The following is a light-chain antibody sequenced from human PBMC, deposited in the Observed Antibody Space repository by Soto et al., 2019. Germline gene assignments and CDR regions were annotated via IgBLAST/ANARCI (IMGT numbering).Light chain of an antibody. CDR1: SSDVGGYEY. CDR2: EVI. Sequence: QSALTQPPSASGSPGQSVTISCTGSSSDVGGYEYVSWYQQHPGKAPKLIIYEVIKRPSGIPDRFSGSKSGTSATLGITGLQTGDEADYYCGTWDSSLRAAVFGGGTKLTVL. J-gene: IGLJ3*02. V-gene: IGLV2-8*01. CDR3: GTWDSSLRAAV.